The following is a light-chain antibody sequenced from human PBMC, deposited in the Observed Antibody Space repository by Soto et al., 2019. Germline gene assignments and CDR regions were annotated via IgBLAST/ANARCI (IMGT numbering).Light chain of an antibody. V-gene: IGLV1-40*01. CDR3: QAYDSSLSGWV. J-gene: IGLJ7*01. Sequence: QSVLTQPPAVSAAPGQKVTISCTGSSSNFGAGYDVHWYQQLPETAPRLLIYADFNRPSGVPDRFSSSRSGTSASLVITGLQAVDEGTYYCQAYDSSLSGWVFGGGTQLTVL. CDR1: SSNFGAGYD. CDR2: ADF.